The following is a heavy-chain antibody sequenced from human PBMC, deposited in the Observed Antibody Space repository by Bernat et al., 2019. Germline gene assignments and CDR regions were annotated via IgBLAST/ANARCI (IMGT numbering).Heavy chain of an antibody. CDR3: ARARPTGSGTYGMDV. D-gene: IGHD3-10*01. CDR1: GYSFSTYA. Sequence: QVQLVPSGAEVKKSGTSVTVSCKASGYSFSTYAMHWVRQAPGQTLEWMGWINEVNGNSKYSEKFQGRLTIFRDTSASTAYMELSSLTSEDTAVYYCARARPTGSGTYGMDVSGQRTTVIVSS. V-gene: IGHV1-3*01. J-gene: IGHJ6*02. CDR2: INEVNGNS.